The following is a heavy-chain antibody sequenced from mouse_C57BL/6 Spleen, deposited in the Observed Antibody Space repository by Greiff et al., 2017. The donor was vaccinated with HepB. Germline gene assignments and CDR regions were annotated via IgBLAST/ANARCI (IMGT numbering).Heavy chain of an antibody. CDR2: IDPEDGET. CDR3: ARDDYDGPPWFAY. CDR1: GFNIKDYY. J-gene: IGHJ3*01. V-gene: IGHV14-2*01. Sequence: EVKVVESGAELVKPGASVKLSCTASGFNIKDYYMHWVKQRTEQGLEWIGRIDPEDGETKYAPKFQGKATLTADTSSNTAYLQLSSLTSEDAAVYYCARDDYDGPPWFAYWGQGTLVTVSA. D-gene: IGHD2-4*01.